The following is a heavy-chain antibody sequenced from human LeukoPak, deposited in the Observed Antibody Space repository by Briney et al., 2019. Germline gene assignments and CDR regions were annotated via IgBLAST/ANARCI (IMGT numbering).Heavy chain of an antibody. J-gene: IGHJ4*02. Sequence: PGGSLRLSCAASGFTFSSYSMNWVRQAPGKGLEWVSYISSSSSTIYYAGSVKGRFTISRDNAKNSLYLQMNSLRAEDTAVYYCASDILTGYYTRNYFDYWGQGTLVTVSS. CDR3: ASDILTGYYTRNYFDY. CDR2: ISSSSSTI. D-gene: IGHD3-9*01. V-gene: IGHV3-48*01. CDR1: GFTFSSYS.